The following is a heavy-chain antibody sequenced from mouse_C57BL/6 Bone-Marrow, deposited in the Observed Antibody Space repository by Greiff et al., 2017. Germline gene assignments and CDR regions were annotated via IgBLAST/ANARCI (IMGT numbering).Heavy chain of an antibody. CDR3: ARGGWLLRV. V-gene: IGHV1-81*01. CDR1: GYTFTSSG. Sequence: VQLQQSGAELARPGASVKLSCKASGYTFTSSGISWVKQRTGQGLEWIGEISPRSGNTYYNEKFKGKATLTADKSSSTAYMELRSLTSEDSAVYFCARGGWLLRVWGQGTTLTVSS. D-gene: IGHD2-3*01. J-gene: IGHJ2*01. CDR2: ISPRSGNT.